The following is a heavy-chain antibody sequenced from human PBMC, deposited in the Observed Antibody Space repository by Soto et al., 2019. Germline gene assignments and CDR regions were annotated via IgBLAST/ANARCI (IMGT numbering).Heavy chain of an antibody. Sequence: ASVKVSCKASGYTFTSYGISWVRQAPGQGLEWMGWISAYNGNTNYAQKLQGRVTMTTDTSTSTAYMELRSLRSDDTAVYYCASCRGRGGYDYFGCYYYYGMDVWGQGTTVTVSS. J-gene: IGHJ6*02. D-gene: IGHD5-12*01. V-gene: IGHV1-18*04. CDR2: ISAYNGNT. CDR3: ASCRGRGGYDYFGCYYYYGMDV. CDR1: GYTFTSYG.